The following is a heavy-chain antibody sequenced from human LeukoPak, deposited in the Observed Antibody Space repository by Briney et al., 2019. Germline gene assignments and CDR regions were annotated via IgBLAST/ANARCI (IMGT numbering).Heavy chain of an antibody. CDR1: GFTFSSYG. J-gene: IGHJ3*02. CDR3: AKDIHSYGYDVLSEGAFDI. Sequence: GGSLRLSCAASGFTFSSYGMHWVRQAPGKGLEWVAVISYDGSNKYYADSVKGRLTISRDNSKNTLYLQMNSLRAEDTAVYYCAKDIHSYGYDVLSEGAFDIWGQGTMVTVSS. V-gene: IGHV3-30*18. CDR2: ISYDGSNK. D-gene: IGHD5-18*01.